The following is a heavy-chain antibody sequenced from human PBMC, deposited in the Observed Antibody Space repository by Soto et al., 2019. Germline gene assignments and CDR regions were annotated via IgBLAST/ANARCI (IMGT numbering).Heavy chain of an antibody. CDR2: IIPIFGTA. CDR1: GGTFSSYA. J-gene: IGHJ6*02. V-gene: IGHV1-69*12. CDR3: ARGSGGSSHYYYGMDV. D-gene: IGHD2-15*01. Sequence: QVQLVQSGAEVKKPGSSVKVSCKASGGTFSSYAINWVRQAPGQGLEWMGGIIPIFGTANYAQKFQGRVTITADEPTSTAYMELSSLRSEDTAVYYCARGSGGSSHYYYGMDVWGQGTTVTVSS.